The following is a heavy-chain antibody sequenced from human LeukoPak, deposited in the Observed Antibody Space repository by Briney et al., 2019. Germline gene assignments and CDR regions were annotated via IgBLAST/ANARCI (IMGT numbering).Heavy chain of an antibody. D-gene: IGHD3-3*01. J-gene: IGHJ4*02. CDR2: ISWDGGST. CDR3: AKDSPSAIWEWLPIDY. Sequence: GGSLRLSCAASGFTFDDYAMHWVRQAPGKGLEWVSLISWDGGSTYYADSVKGRFTISRDNSKNTLYPQMNSLRAEDTAVYYCAKDSPSAIWEWLPIDYWGQGTLVTVSS. CDR1: GFTFDDYA. V-gene: IGHV3-43D*03.